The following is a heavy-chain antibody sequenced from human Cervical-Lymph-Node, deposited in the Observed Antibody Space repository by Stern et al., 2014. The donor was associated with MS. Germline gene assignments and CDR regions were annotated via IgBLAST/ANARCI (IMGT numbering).Heavy chain of an antibody. D-gene: IGHD6-19*01. CDR1: GFTFNAFG. CDR3: ARSIAVTGTDQ. CDR2: ITGSSGEI. Sequence: EVQLVESGGGLVKPGGSLRLSCEASGFTFNAFGMNWVRQAPGSGLELVSSITGSSGEIHYADSVKGRFIIARDNAKNSVYLQMNSLRVNDTAVYYCARSIAVTGTDQWGQGVLVTVSS. V-gene: IGHV3-21*01. J-gene: IGHJ4*02.